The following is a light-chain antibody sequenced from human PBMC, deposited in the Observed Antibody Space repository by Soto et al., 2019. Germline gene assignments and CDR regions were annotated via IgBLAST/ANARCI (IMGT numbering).Light chain of an antibody. CDR1: SSDVGAYNL. Sequence: QSVLTQPASVSGSPGQSVTISCTGTSSDVGAYNLVSWYQQYPGKAPKLMIYEVSNRPSGVPNRFSGSKSGNTASLTISGLQAEDEADYYCCTSYEGGGKYVFGTGTKVT. V-gene: IGLV2-14*01. J-gene: IGLJ1*01. CDR3: TSYEGGGKYV. CDR2: EVS.